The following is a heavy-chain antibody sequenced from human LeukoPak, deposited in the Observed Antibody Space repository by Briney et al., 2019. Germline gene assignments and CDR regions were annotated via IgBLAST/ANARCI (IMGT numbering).Heavy chain of an antibody. CDR1: GFTFSSYS. Sequence: PGGSLRLSCAASGFTFSSYSMNWVRQAPGKGLEWVSSIGSSSSYIYYADSVKSRFTISRDNAKNSLYLQMNSLRAEDTAVYYCARDPVTRDYWGQGTLVTVSS. D-gene: IGHD4-11*01. CDR3: ARDPVTRDY. CDR2: IGSSSSYI. V-gene: IGHV3-21*01. J-gene: IGHJ4*02.